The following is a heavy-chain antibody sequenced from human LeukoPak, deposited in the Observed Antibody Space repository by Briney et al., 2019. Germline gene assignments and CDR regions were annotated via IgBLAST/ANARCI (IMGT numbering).Heavy chain of an antibody. Sequence: PSETLSLTCTVSGGSITSGSYYWSWIRQPAGKGLEWIGRIYTSGSTNYNPSLKSRVTILVDTSKNQFSLKLSSVTAADTAVYYCARLGGSGSYAYYYYGMDVWGQGTTVTVSS. CDR2: IYTSGST. J-gene: IGHJ6*02. CDR1: GGSITSGSYY. D-gene: IGHD3-10*01. V-gene: IGHV4-61*02. CDR3: ARLGGSGSYAYYYYGMDV.